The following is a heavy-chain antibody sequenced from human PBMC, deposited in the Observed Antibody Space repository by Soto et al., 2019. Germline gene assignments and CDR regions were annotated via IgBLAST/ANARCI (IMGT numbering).Heavy chain of an antibody. J-gene: IGHJ4*02. CDR1: GFTFSSYG. V-gene: IGHV3-30*18. CDR2: ISYDGSNK. CDR3: AKDGSSGYYFDY. Sequence: GGSLRLSCAASGFTFSSYGMLWVRQAPGKGLEWVAVISYDGSNKYYADSVKGRFTISRDNSKNTLYLQMNSLRAEDTAVYYCAKDGSSGYYFDYWGQGTLVTVSS. D-gene: IGHD6-25*01.